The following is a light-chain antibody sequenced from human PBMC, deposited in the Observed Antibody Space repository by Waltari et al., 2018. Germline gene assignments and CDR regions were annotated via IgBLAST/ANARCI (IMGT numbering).Light chain of an antibody. V-gene: IGKV1-33*01. Sequence: DIQMTQSPSSLSASVGDRVTISCQASQDIRNYLNWYQQKPGKAPKLLIYDASNLEKGVPSRFSGSGSGTDFTFTISSLQPEDIATYYCQQYDNLLTFGGGTKVEIK. J-gene: IGKJ4*01. CDR3: QQYDNLLT. CDR2: DAS. CDR1: QDIRNY.